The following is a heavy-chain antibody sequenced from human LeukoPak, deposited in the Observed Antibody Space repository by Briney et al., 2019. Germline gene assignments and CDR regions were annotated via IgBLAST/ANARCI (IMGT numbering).Heavy chain of an antibody. D-gene: IGHD3-22*01. CDR3: TTLVEYYYDSSGYPSDY. J-gene: IGHJ4*02. V-gene: IGHV3-15*01. Sequence: GGSLRLSCAASGFTFSNAWMSWVRQAPGKGLEWVGRIKSKTDGGTTDYAAPGKGRFTISRDDSKNTLYLQMNSLKTEDTAVYYCTTLVEYYYDSSGYPSDYWGQGALVTVSS. CDR1: GFTFSNAW. CDR2: IKSKTDGGTT.